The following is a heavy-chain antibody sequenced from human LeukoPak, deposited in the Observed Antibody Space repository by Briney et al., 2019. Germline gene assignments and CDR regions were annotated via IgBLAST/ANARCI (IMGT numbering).Heavy chain of an antibody. J-gene: IGHJ6*03. CDR3: AKDFLDERERPYYMDV. V-gene: IGHV3-23*01. Sequence: GGSLRLSCAASGFTLSSYAMSWVRQAPGKGLEWVSGISGSGGSTYHADSVKGRFTISRDNSKNTLYLQMNSLRAEDTAVYYCAKDFLDERERPYYMDVWGKGTTVTASS. CDR1: GFTLSSYA. CDR2: ISGSGGST. D-gene: IGHD1-1*01.